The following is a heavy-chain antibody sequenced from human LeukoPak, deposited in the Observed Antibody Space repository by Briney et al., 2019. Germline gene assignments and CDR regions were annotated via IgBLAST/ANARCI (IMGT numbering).Heavy chain of an antibody. D-gene: IGHD3-22*01. Sequence: GGSLRLSCAASGFTFSTYSMNWVRQAPGKGLEWISYITSSSSTIYYADSVKGRFTISRDNAKNSLYLQMNSLRAEDTAVYYCARCQYYYDSSGSFDYWGQGTLVTVSS. CDR2: ITSSSSTI. CDR1: GFTFSTYS. CDR3: ARCQYYYDSSGSFDY. J-gene: IGHJ4*02. V-gene: IGHV3-48*01.